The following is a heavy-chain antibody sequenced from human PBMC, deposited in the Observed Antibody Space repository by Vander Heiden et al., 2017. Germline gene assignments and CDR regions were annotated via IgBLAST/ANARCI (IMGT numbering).Heavy chain of an antibody. Sequence: EVQLVQSGGGLVQPGGSLRLSCAASGFTFSSHWMHWVRQAPGKGLVWVSRINGDGSRIMYGDSVKGRFTVSRDNAKNTLYLQMDSLRAEDTAVYYCARVQRTIFGVVTSFDYWGQGALVTVSS. D-gene: IGHD3-3*01. V-gene: IGHV3-74*03. CDR3: ARVQRTIFGVVTSFDY. CDR1: GFTFSSHW. CDR2: INGDGSRI. J-gene: IGHJ4*02.